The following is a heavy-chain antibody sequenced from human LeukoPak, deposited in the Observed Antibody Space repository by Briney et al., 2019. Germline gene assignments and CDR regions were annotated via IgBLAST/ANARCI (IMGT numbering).Heavy chain of an antibody. CDR3: ARDYIRQQLVLDYGAFDI. J-gene: IGHJ3*02. CDR2: INPNRGDT. Sequence: GASVKVSCKASGYTFTGYYMHVVRQAPGEGLEWRGWINPNRGDTNYAQKFQGRVTMTRYTSISTAYMELSRLRSDDTAVYYCARDYIRQQLVLDYGAFDIWGQGTMVTVSS. CDR1: GYTFTGYY. V-gene: IGHV1-2*02. D-gene: IGHD6-13*01.